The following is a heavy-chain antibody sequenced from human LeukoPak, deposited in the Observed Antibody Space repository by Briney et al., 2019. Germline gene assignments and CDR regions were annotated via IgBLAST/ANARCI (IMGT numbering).Heavy chain of an antibody. Sequence: SVKVSCKASGYTFSSYAISWVRQAPGQGLEGVGGIIPIYGTANYAQKFQGRVTITTDKSTSTAYMKLSSLRSEDTAVYYCARDSSGYYYGYFDYWGQGTLVTVSS. J-gene: IGHJ4*02. CDR1: GYTFSSYA. CDR2: IIPIYGTA. D-gene: IGHD3-22*01. V-gene: IGHV1-69*05. CDR3: ARDSSGYYYGYFDY.